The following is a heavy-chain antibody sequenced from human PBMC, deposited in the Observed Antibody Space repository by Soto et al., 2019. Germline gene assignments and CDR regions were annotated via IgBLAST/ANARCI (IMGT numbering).Heavy chain of an antibody. CDR3: ARSGRSGYYLDY. V-gene: IGHV1-18*01. J-gene: IGHJ4*02. Sequence: QVQLVQSGAEVKEPGASVKVSCKASGYTFTSYGLNWVRQAPGQGLEWMGWISAYNGNTNYAQKFQGRVTMTTDTSTSTAYRELRSLRSDDTAVYYCARSGRSGYYLDYWGQGTLVTVSA. CDR1: GYTFTSYG. CDR2: ISAYNGNT. D-gene: IGHD3-3*01.